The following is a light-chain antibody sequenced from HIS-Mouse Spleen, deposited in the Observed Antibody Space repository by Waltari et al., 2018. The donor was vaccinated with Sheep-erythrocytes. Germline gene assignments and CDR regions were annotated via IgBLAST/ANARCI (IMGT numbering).Light chain of an antibody. CDR2: SNN. Sequence: QSVLTQPPSASGTPGQRVTISCSGISPNIGSNTVNWYQQLPGTAPKLLIDSNNQRPSGVPDRFSGSKSGTSASLAISGLQSEDEADYYCAAWDDSLNGYVFGTGTKVTVL. CDR1: SPNIGSNT. J-gene: IGLJ1*01. CDR3: AAWDDSLNGYV. V-gene: IGLV1-44*01.